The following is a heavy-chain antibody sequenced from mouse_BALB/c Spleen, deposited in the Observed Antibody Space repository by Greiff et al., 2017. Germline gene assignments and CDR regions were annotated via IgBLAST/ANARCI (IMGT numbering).Heavy chain of an antibody. V-gene: IGHV1S22*01. J-gene: IGHJ4*01. Sequence: LQQPGSELVRPGASVKLSCKASGYTFTSYWMHWVKQRPGHGLEWIGDIYPGGGYTNYNEKFKGKATLTADTSSSTAYMQLSSLTSEDSAVYFCARSSYPTRYTMDNRGQGTPLTVSS. D-gene: IGHD3-1*01. CDR1: GYTFTSYW. CDR2: IYPGGGYT. CDR3: ARSSYPTRYTMDN.